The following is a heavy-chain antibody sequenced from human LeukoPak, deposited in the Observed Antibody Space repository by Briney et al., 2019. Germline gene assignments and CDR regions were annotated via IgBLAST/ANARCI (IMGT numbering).Heavy chain of an antibody. CDR3: ARVLEVYIAVAGNVGREPHFDY. V-gene: IGHV4-31*03. CDR2: IYYSGST. CDR1: GGSISSGGYY. Sequence: PSQTLSLTCTVSGGSISSGGYYWSWIRQHPGKGLEWIGYIYYSGSTYYNPSLKSRVTISVDTSKNQFSLKLSSVTAADTAVYYCARVLEVYIAVAGNVGREPHFDYWGQGTLVTVSS. J-gene: IGHJ4*02. D-gene: IGHD6-19*01.